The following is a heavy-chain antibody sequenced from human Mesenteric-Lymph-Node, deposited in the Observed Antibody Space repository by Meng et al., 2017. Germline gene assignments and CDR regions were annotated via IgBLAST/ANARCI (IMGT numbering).Heavy chain of an antibody. V-gene: IGHV4-61*02. D-gene: IGHD4/OR15-4a*01. CDR3: ARDRSPYGGYVGY. CDR2: IYTSGST. J-gene: IGHJ4*02. Sequence: LRLSCTVSGGSISSGSYYWSWIRQPAGKGLEWIGRIYTSGSTNYNPSLKSRVTISVDTSKNQFSLKLSSVTAADTAVYYCARDRSPYGGYVGYWGQGTLVTVSS. CDR1: GGSISSGSYY.